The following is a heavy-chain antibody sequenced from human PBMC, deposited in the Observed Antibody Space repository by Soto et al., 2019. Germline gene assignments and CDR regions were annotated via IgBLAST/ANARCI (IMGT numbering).Heavy chain of an antibody. CDR1: GFTFRSHW. CDR3: ARGGAVRFLEWLLTHVEY. CDR2: ISVDGTST. Sequence: EVQLVESGGGLVQPGGSLRLSCAASGFTFRSHWMHWVRQAPGKGLVWVSRISVDGTSTSYADSVKGRFTISRDNAKSTVYLQMNSLRADDTAVYYCARGGAVRFLEWLLTHVEYGGQGTLVTVSS. J-gene: IGHJ4*02. D-gene: IGHD3-3*01. V-gene: IGHV3-74*01.